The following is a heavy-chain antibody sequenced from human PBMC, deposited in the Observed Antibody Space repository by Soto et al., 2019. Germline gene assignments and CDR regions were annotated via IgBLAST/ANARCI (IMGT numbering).Heavy chain of an antibody. CDR1: GFSVSDSS. Sequence: EVQLVETGGGLIQPGGSLRLSCAVSGFSVSDSSMSWVRQAPGKGLEWVSVFYRGGSTDYADSVKGRGTVSRATFKNPLFLQMDSLTVEDTAVYFCARELGWNDLLTTYYYCMDVWGQGNTVTVS. D-gene: IGHD1-1*01. V-gene: IGHV3-53*02. CDR2: FYRGGST. CDR3: ARELGWNDLLTTYYYCMDV. J-gene: IGHJ6*02.